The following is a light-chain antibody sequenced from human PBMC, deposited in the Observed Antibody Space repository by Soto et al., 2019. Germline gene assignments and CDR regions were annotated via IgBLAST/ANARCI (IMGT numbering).Light chain of an antibody. J-gene: IGKJ1*01. CDR2: GAS. CDR1: QSVRSS. CDR3: QQYGSSPPKT. V-gene: IGKV3-20*01. Sequence: EIVLTQSPGTLSLSPGERATLFCRASQSVRSSLAWYQQKPGQAPRLLLYGASTRATGIPDRFSGSGSGTEFTLTISRLEPEDLAVYYCQQYGSSPPKTFGQGTKVDI.